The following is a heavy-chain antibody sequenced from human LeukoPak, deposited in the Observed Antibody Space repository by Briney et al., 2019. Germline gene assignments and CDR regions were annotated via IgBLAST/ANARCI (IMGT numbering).Heavy chain of an antibody. V-gene: IGHV3-30-3*01. CDR1: GFTFSSYA. J-gene: IGHJ4*02. CDR2: IPYDGSNK. CDR3: ARTRSSGWDYFDY. D-gene: IGHD6-19*01. Sequence: GGSLRLSCAASGFTFSSYAMHWVRQAPGKGLEWVAVIPYDGSNKYNADSVKGRFTISRDNSKNTFYLQMNSLRVEDTAVYYCARTRSSGWDYFDYWGQGTLVTVSS.